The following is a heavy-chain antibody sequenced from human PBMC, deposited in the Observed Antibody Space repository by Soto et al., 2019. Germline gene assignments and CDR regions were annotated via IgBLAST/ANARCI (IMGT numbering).Heavy chain of an antibody. V-gene: IGHV3-21*01. D-gene: IGHD6-19*01. CDR2: ISSSSSYI. CDR1: GFTFSSYS. J-gene: IGHJ1*01. CDR3: ARSGSGWPPEYFQH. Sequence: GGSLRLSCAASGFTFSSYSMNWVRQAPGKGLEWVSSISSSSSYIYYADSVKGRFTISRDNAKNSLYPQMNSLRAEDTAVYYCARSGSGWPPEYFQHWGQGTLVTVSS.